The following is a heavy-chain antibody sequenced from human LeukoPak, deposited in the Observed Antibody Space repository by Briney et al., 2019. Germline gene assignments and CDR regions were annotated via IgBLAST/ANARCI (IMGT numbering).Heavy chain of an antibody. J-gene: IGHJ4*02. CDR1: GGSLSDYN. D-gene: IGHD1-1*01. CDR2: ITDSATT. CDR3: ARGLDLDGLDY. Sequence: SETLSLTCAVYGGSLSDYNWSWLRQSPEKGLEWIGEITDSATTHYNPSLETRVTISIDTAKHQFSLGLRSLTAADTAVYYCARGLDLDGLDYWGQGTLVTVSS. V-gene: IGHV4-34*01.